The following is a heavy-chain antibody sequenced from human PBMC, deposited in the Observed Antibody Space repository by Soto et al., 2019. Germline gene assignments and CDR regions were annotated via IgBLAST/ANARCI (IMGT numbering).Heavy chain of an antibody. CDR2: IYHSGST. CDR3: ARAPYPSTYYYDSSGYYPRAYFDY. CDR1: GGSISSSNW. D-gene: IGHD3-22*01. Sequence: SETLSLTCAVSGGSISSSNWWSWVRQPPGKGLEWIGEIYHSGSTNYNPSLKSRVTISVDKSKNQFSLKLSSVTAADTAVYYCARAPYPSTYYYDSSGYYPRAYFDYWGQGTLVTVSS. V-gene: IGHV4-4*02. J-gene: IGHJ4*02.